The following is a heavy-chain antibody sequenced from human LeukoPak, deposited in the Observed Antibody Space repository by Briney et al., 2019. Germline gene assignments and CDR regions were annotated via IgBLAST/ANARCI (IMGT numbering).Heavy chain of an antibody. CDR1: GFSVSSYA. V-gene: IGHV3-23*01. Sequence: GGSLRLSCAASGFSVSSYAMSWVRQAPGKGLEWVSGISGSGISTYYADSVKGRFTISRDKSKNTLYLQMNSLRVEDTAVYYCARARYSDILAGPSDYWGQGTLVTVSS. J-gene: IGHJ4*02. CDR3: ARARYSDILAGPSDY. CDR2: ISGSGIST. D-gene: IGHD3-9*01.